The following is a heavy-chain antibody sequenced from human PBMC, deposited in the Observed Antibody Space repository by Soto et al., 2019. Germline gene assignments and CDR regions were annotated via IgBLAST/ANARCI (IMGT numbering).Heavy chain of an antibody. Sequence: GGSLRLSCAASGFTFSSYGMHWVRQAPGKGLEWVAVISYDGSNKYYADSVKGRFTISRDNSKNTLYLQMNSLRAEDTAVYYCAKDLSSITIFGVVIMGGMDVWGQGTRGTVS. D-gene: IGHD3-3*01. CDR2: ISYDGSNK. CDR3: AKDLSSITIFGVVIMGGMDV. V-gene: IGHV3-30*18. CDR1: GFTFSSYG. J-gene: IGHJ6*02.